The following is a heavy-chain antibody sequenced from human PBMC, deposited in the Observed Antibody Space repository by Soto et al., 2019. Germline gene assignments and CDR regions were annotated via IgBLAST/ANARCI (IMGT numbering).Heavy chain of an antibody. CDR1: GFSLSTSGVG. D-gene: IGHD3-10*01. J-gene: IGHJ4*02. CDR3: AHRREVGLLWFGELFDY. Sequence: QITLKECGPTLVKPTQTLTLTCTFSGFSLSTSGVGVGWIRQPPGKALEWLALIYRDDDKRYSPSLKSRLTITKDPSKTQVDLTMTDMDPVDTATYYCAHRREVGLLWFGELFDYWGQGTLVTVSS. V-gene: IGHV2-5*02. CDR2: IYRDDDK.